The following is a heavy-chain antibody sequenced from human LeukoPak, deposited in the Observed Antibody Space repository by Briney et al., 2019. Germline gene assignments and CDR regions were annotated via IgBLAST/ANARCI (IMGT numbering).Heavy chain of an antibody. CDR3: ARAMVYSHYNWFDP. D-gene: IGHD3-10*01. CDR2: IYYSGST. V-gene: IGHV4-31*03. Sequence: SETLSLTCTVSGGSISSGGYYWSWIRQHPGKGLEWIGYIYYSGSTYYSPSLKSRVTISVDTSKNQFSLKLSSVTAADTAVYYCARAMVYSHYNWFDPWGQGTLVTVSS. CDR1: GGSISSGGYY. J-gene: IGHJ5*02.